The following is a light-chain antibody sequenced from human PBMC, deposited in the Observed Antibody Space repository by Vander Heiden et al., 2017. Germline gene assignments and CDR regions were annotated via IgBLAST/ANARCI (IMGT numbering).Light chain of an antibody. CDR1: SSNIGAGYD. V-gene: IGLV1-40*01. J-gene: IGLJ1*01. CDR3: QSYDSSLSGYV. CDR2: GNS. Sequence: QSVLTQPPSVSGAPGQRVTSSCTGGSSNIGAGYDVHWYQQLPGTAPKLLIYGNSNRPSGVPDRFSGSKSGTSASLAITGLQAEDEADYYCQSYDSSLSGYVFGTGTKV.